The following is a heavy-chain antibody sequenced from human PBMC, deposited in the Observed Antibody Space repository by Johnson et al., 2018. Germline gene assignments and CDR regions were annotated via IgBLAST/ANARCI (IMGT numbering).Heavy chain of an antibody. CDR1: GVTFSSYG. Sequence: QVQLVESGGGVVQPGRSLRLSCAASGVTFSSYGMHWVRQAPGKGLEWVAVISYDGSNKYYADSVKGRLIISRDNSKNTLYLQMNSLRVEDTAVYYCAKDFRSDPAMVLLMDYWGQGTLVTVSS. D-gene: IGHD5-18*01. CDR2: ISYDGSNK. V-gene: IGHV3-30*18. J-gene: IGHJ4*02. CDR3: AKDFRSDPAMVLLMDY.